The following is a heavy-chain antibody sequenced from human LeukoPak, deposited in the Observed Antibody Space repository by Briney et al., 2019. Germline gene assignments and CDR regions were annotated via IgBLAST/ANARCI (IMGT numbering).Heavy chain of an antibody. J-gene: IGHJ4*02. Sequence: PGGSLRLSCAASGFTFSNAWMSWVRQAPGKGLEWVAFIRYDGSNIYYADSVKGRFTISRDNSKNTLNLQMNSLRAEDTAVYYCAKHGYSSSWYIFAYWGQGTLVTVSS. CDR3: AKHGYSSSWYIFAY. CDR1: GFTFSNAW. V-gene: IGHV3-30*02. CDR2: IRYDGSNI. D-gene: IGHD6-13*01.